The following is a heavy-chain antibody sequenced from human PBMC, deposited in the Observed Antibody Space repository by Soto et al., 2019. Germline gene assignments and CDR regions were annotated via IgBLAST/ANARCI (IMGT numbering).Heavy chain of an antibody. Sequence: SETLSLTCTVSGGSISSGGYYWSWIRQHPGKGLEWIGYIYYSGSTYYNPSLKSRVTISVDTSNDQFSLKLSSVTAADTAVYYCARDRGGDDSSGYYYGGYFDYWGQGTLVTVSS. V-gene: IGHV4-31*03. D-gene: IGHD3-22*01. CDR1: GGSISSGGYY. J-gene: IGHJ4*02. CDR2: IYYSGST. CDR3: ARDRGGDDSSGYYYGGYFDY.